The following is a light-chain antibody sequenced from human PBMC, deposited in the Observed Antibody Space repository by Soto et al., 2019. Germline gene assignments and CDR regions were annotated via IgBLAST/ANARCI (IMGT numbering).Light chain of an antibody. CDR1: QSVSSN. Sequence: EIVMTQSPATLSVSPGERATLSCRASQSVSSNLAWYQQKPVQAPRLLIYGASTRATGIPARFSGSGSGTESTLTISSLQSEDFAVYYCQQYNNWPRTVGPGTKVDI. V-gene: IGKV3-15*01. J-gene: IGKJ3*01. CDR2: GAS. CDR3: QQYNNWPRT.